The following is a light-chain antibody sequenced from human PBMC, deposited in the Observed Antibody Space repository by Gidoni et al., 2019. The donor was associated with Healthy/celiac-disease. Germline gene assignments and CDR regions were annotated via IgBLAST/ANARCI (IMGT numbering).Light chain of an antibody. Sequence: QSALTQPASVSGSPGQQITISCPGTSRDVGSYNLLSWYQQHPGKAPKLMMYAVSNRPSGVSNRFSGSKSGNTASLTISGLQAEDEADYYCCSYAGSSTSLWVFGGGTKLTVL. CDR2: AVS. V-gene: IGLV2-23*02. CDR1: SRDVGSYNL. J-gene: IGLJ3*02. CDR3: CSYAGSSTSLWV.